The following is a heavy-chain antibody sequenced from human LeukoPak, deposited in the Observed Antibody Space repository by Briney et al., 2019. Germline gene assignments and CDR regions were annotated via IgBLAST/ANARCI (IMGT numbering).Heavy chain of an antibody. CDR3: ARDYYDSSGYYYFDY. V-gene: IGHV1-69*04. D-gene: IGHD3-22*01. J-gene: IGHJ4*02. CDR2: IIPILGIT. Sequence: SVKVSCXASGGTFSSYTISWVRQAPGQGLEWMGRIIPILGITNYAQKFQGRVTITADKSTSTAYMELSSLRSEGTAVYYCARDYYDSSGYYYFDYWGQGTLVTVSS. CDR1: GGTFSSYT.